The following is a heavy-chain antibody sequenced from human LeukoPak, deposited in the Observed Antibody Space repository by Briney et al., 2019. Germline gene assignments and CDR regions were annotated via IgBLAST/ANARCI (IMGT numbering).Heavy chain of an antibody. D-gene: IGHD2-8*01. CDR3: AAARLMGERVDY. CDR2: IYYSGST. V-gene: IGHV4-59*08. J-gene: IGHJ4*02. Sequence: SETLSLTCTVSGGSISSYYWSWIRQPPGKGLEWIGYIYYSGSTNYNPSLKSRVTISVDTSKNQFSLKLSSVTAADTAVYYCAAARLMGERVDYWGQGTLVTVSS. CDR1: GGSISSYY.